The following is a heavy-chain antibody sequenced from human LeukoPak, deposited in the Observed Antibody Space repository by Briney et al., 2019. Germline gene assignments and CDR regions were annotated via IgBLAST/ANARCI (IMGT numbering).Heavy chain of an antibody. CDR1: GFTFDDYV. CDR3: AKGYDSSGYDAFDI. CDR2: IRWNSGTM. D-gene: IGHD3-22*01. Sequence: GGSLRLSCAASGFTFDDYVMHWVRQAPGKGLEWVSGIRWNSGTMGYADSVKGRFTISRDNAKKSLYLQMNSLRAEDTALYYCAKGYDSSGYDAFDIWGQGTMVTVSS. J-gene: IGHJ3*02. V-gene: IGHV3-9*01.